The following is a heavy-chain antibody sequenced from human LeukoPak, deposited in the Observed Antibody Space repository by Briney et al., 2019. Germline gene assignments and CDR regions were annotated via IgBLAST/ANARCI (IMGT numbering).Heavy chain of an antibody. CDR1: GDSIRSSGYY. Sequence: RPSETLSLTCIVSGDSIRSSGYYWGWIRQPPGKGLEWIGSMFYGETTSYSPSLQSRVTISLDTSKNQFPLRLNSVTAADTAVYYCARLERSRMDGAQYWGRGTLVTVSS. CDR3: ARLERSRMDGAQY. J-gene: IGHJ4*02. D-gene: IGHD4/OR15-4a*01. V-gene: IGHV4-39*01. CDR2: MFYGETT.